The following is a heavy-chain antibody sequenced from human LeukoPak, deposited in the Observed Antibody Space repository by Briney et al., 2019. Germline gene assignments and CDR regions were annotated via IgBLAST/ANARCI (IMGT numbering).Heavy chain of an antibody. CDR1: GYTFTGYY. V-gene: IGHV1-2*02. CDR3: TRDDTAMADELYYYYYMDV. J-gene: IGHJ6*03. D-gene: IGHD5-18*01. Sequence: ASVKVSCKASGYTFTGYYMHWVRQAPGQGLEWMGWINPNSGGTNYAQKFQGRVTMTRDTSISTAYMELSRLRSDDTAVYYCTRDDTAMADELYYYYYMDVWGKGTTVTVSS. CDR2: INPNSGGT.